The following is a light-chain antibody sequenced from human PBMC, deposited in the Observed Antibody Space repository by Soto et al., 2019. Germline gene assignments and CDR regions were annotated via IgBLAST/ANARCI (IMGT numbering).Light chain of an antibody. Sequence: DIQITQSPSSVSASVGDRVTITCRASQGIHSWLAWYQQKPGKAPKLLIYGATTLQNGVPSRFSGSGSGTDFTLTISNLQAEDFATYYCQQANSFPPITLGQGTRLEIK. CDR2: GAT. CDR1: QGIHSW. J-gene: IGKJ5*01. CDR3: QQANSFPPIT. V-gene: IGKV1D-12*01.